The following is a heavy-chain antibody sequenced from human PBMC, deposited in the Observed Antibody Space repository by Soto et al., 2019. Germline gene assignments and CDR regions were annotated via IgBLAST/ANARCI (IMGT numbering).Heavy chain of an antibody. V-gene: IGHV1-18*04. CDR1: GCTFTRYG. Sequence: AAVKVSCKACGCTFTRYGISWVRQAPGQGLEWMGWISAYNGNTNYAQKLQGRVTMTTDTSTSTAYMELRSLRSDDTAVYYCARALIRGFGDPPDYWGQGTLVTVSS. J-gene: IGHJ4*02. CDR3: ARALIRGFGDPPDY. CDR2: ISAYNGNT. D-gene: IGHD3-10*01.